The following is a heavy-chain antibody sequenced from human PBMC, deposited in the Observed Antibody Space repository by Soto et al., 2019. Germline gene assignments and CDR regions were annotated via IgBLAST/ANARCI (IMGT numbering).Heavy chain of an antibody. Sequence: PSETLSLTCTVSGGSISNYYWSWIRQPPGKGLEWIGYIYYSGSTKYNPSLKSRVTISIDTSKNQFSLRLNSVTAADTAVYYCARGEYRYGFDPFASWSQGTTVTV. CDR3: ARGEYRYGFDPFAS. D-gene: IGHD5-18*01. CDR1: GGSISNYY. V-gene: IGHV4-59*01. J-gene: IGHJ3*02. CDR2: IYYSGST.